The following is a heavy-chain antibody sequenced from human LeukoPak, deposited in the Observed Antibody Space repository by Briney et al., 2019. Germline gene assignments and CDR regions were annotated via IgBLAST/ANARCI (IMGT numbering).Heavy chain of an antibody. D-gene: IGHD3-22*01. CDR1: GGSIGTYY. CDR3: ARAHYYDSSGYYTGAYNWFDP. J-gene: IGHJ5*02. V-gene: IGHV4-59*01. Sequence: SETLSLTCTVSGGSIGTYYWSWIRQPPGRGLEWIGYVHYSGSTRYSPSLKGRVTISVDTSKNQFSLKLSSVTAADTAVYYCARAHYYDSSGYYTGAYNWFDPWGQGTLVTVSS. CDR2: VHYSGST.